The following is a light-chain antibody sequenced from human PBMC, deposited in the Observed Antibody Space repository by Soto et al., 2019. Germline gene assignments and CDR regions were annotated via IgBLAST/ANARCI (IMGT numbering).Light chain of an antibody. CDR2: EVS. J-gene: IGLJ1*01. CDR1: SSDIGDYNF. CDR3: GSYARSNNPFV. Sequence: QSVLTQPPSASGSPGQSVTISCTGTSSDIGDYNFVSWYQHHPGKAPKVMIHEVSKRPSGVPDRFSGSKSGNTASLTVSGLQAEDEADYYCGSYARSNNPFVFGSGTKLTVL. V-gene: IGLV2-8*01.